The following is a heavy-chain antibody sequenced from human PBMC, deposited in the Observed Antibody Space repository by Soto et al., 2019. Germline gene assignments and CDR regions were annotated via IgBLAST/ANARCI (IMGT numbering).Heavy chain of an antibody. V-gene: IGHV1-3*04. D-gene: IGHD3-10*01. Sequence: GASVKVSCKASGYTFISYAMHWVRQAPGQRFEWMGWINTGDGNTEYSQKLQGRVTITRDTSASTAYMELRSLRSEDTAMYYCARDGGPPWYYGSGFHWFDPWGQGTLVTVSS. CDR3: ARDGGPPWYYGSGFHWFDP. CDR2: INTGDGNT. J-gene: IGHJ5*02. CDR1: GYTFISYA.